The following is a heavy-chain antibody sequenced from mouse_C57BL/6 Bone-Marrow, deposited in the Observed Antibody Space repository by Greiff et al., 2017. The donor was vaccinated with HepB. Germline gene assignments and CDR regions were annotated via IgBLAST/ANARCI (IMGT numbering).Heavy chain of an antibody. J-gene: IGHJ4*01. CDR1: GFTFSSYG. D-gene: IGHD1-1*01. V-gene: IGHV5-6*01. Sequence: DVQLQESGGDLVKPGGSLKLSCAASGFTFSSYGMSWVRQTPDKRLEWVATISSGGSYTYYPDSVKGRFTISRDNAKNTLYLQMSSLKSEDTAMYYCARPRYYGSNYAMDYWGQGTSVTVSS. CDR2: ISSGGSYT. CDR3: ARPRYYGSNYAMDY.